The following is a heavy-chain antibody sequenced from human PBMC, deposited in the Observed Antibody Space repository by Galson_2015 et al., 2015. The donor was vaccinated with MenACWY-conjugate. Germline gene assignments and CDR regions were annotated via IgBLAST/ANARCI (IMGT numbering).Heavy chain of an antibody. D-gene: IGHD3-3*01. CDR3: ARDYARLEWLSAYYFDY. CDR1: GFIFSSHT. CDR2: ISISSSYI. V-gene: IGHV3-21*01. J-gene: IGHJ4*02. Sequence: SLRLSCAASGFIFSSHTMNWVRQAPGKGLEWVSSISISSSYIYYADSVKGRFTISRDNAKNSLYLQMNSLTAEDTAVYCCARDYARLEWLSAYYFDYWGQGTPVTVSS.